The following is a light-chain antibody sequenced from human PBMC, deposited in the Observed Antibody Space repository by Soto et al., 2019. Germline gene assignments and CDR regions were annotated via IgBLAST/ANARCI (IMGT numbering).Light chain of an antibody. CDR1: QSVSTY. CDR3: QQRSNWPPLT. Sequence: EIVLTQSPATLSLSPGERATLSCRASQSVSTYLAWYQQKPGQAPRLLLYDASTRATGIPARFSVSGSGTDFTLTISSLEPEDFAVYYCQQRSNWPPLTFGGGSMVEI. CDR2: DAS. J-gene: IGKJ4*01. V-gene: IGKV3-11*01.